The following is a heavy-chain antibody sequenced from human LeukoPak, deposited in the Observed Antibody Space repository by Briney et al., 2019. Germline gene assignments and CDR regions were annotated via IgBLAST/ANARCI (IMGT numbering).Heavy chain of an antibody. CDR2: ISGSGTST. D-gene: IGHD5-18*01. Sequence: PGGSLRLSCAASGFTFSSYAMSWVRQTPGKVLERVSTISGSGTSTYYADSMKGRFTISRDNSMNTLYLQMSSLGADDTAVYYCAKSRGYSHEAFDYWGQGTLVTVSS. CDR1: GFTFSSYA. J-gene: IGHJ4*02. V-gene: IGHV3-23*01. CDR3: AKSRGYSHEAFDY.